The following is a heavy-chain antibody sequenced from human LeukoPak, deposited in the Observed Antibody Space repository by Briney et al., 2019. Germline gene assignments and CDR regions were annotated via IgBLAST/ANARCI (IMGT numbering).Heavy chain of an antibody. D-gene: IGHD3-3*01. CDR2: ISYDGSNK. CDR1: GFTFSSYA. J-gene: IGHJ4*02. CDR3: ARATIFDDYFDY. Sequence: GGSLRLSCAASGFTFSSYAMHWVRQAPGKGLEWVAVISYDGSNKYYADSVKGRFTIPRDNSKNTLYLQMNSLRAEDTAVYYCARATIFDDYFDYWGQGTLVTVSS. V-gene: IGHV3-30-3*01.